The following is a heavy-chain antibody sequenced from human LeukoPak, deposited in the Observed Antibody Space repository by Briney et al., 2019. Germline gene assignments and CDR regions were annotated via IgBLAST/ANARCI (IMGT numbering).Heavy chain of an antibody. J-gene: IGHJ4*02. Sequence: SETLSLTCTVSGGSISSYYWSWIRQPPGKGLEWIGYIYYSGSTNCNPSLKSRVTISVDTSKNQFSLKLSSVTAADTAVYYCARDRFASTSLSYFDYWGQGTLVTVSS. V-gene: IGHV4-59*01. CDR1: GGSISSYY. D-gene: IGHD3-16*02. CDR2: IYYSGST. CDR3: ARDRFASTSLSYFDY.